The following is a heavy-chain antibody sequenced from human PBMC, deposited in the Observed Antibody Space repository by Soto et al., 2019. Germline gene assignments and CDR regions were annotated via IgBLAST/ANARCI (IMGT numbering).Heavy chain of an antibody. V-gene: IGHV4-34*01. CDR3: ARNMLYSDYFDY. CDR1: GGSFSGYY. CDR2: INHSGST. Sequence: PSETLSLTCAVYGGSFSGYYWSWIRQPPGKGLEWIGEINHSGSTNYDPSLKSRVTISVDTSKNQFSLKLSSVTAADTAVYYCARNMLYSDYFDYWGQGTLVTVSS. D-gene: IGHD2-8*01. J-gene: IGHJ4*02.